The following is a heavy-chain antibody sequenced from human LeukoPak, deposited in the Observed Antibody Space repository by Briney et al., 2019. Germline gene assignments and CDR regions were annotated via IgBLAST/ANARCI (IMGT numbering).Heavy chain of an antibody. V-gene: IGHV4-39*07. CDR2: INHGGGT. CDR1: GGSITSGGYY. D-gene: IGHD4-17*01. J-gene: IGHJ4*02. Sequence: PSETLSLTCTVSGGSITSGGYYWNWIRQTPGKGLEWIGKINHGGGTNYNPSLKSRATISVDTSKKQFSLNLTSVTAADTAVYYCARGEDGTGDYRPTYFDSWGQGTLVTVSS. CDR3: ARGEDGTGDYRPTYFDS.